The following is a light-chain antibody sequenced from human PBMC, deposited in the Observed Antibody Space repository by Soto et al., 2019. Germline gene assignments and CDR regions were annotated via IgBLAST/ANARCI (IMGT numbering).Light chain of an antibody. CDR3: QQYGDLPWT. CDR2: GAS. V-gene: IGKV3-20*01. Sequence: EIVLTQSPGTLSLSPGEIATLSFRASQSVSSSYLAWYQQKPGQAPRLLIYGASSRATGIPDRFSGSGSGTDFTLTISRLESEDFAVYFCQQYGDLPWTFGQGTKVDIK. J-gene: IGKJ1*01. CDR1: QSVSSSY.